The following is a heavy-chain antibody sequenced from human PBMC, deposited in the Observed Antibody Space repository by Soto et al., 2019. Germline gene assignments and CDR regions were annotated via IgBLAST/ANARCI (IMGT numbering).Heavy chain of an antibody. Sequence: SLSLTCTVSGDSINSDYYCWTWPRHPPGKGRECYRYISNSGSTYYSQSLKGRLTISSDTSKNPVSLKLNSVTAADTAVYYCAREWGDCGDGSCYLPFFDFWGQGALVTVSS. J-gene: IGHJ4*02. CDR1: GDSINSDYYC. CDR2: ISNSGST. D-gene: IGHD2-15*01. V-gene: IGHV4-30-4*08. CDR3: AREWGDCGDGSCYLPFFDF.